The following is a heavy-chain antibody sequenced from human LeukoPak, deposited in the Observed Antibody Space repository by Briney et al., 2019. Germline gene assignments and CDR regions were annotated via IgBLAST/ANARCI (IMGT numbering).Heavy chain of an antibody. CDR2: INPNSGGT. CDR1: GYTFTGYY. CDR3: ARSELLWFGELLGYYDSSGYSGYFQH. J-gene: IGHJ1*01. V-gene: IGHV1-2*02. Sequence: ASVKVSCKASGYTFTGYYMHWVRQAPVQGLEWMGWINPNSGGTNYAQKFQGRVTMTRDTSISTAYMELSRLRSDDTAVYYCARSELLWFGELLGYYDSSGYSGYFQHWGQGTLVTVSS. D-gene: IGHD3-10*01.